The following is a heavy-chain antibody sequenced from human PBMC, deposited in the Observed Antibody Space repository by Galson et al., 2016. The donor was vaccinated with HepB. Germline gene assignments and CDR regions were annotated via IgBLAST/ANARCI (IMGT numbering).Heavy chain of an antibody. D-gene: IGHD3-3*01. J-gene: IGHJ4*02. Sequence: SVKVSCKASGGTFSSYAISWVRQAPGQGLEWMGGIIPIFGTPNYAQKFQGRVTITADKSTSTAYMELSSLRFEDTAVYYCARMGRGYDFWSGYYYPADYWGQGTPVTVSS. CDR3: ARMGRGYDFWSGYYYPADY. V-gene: IGHV1-69*06. CDR1: GGTFSSYA. CDR2: IIPIFGTP.